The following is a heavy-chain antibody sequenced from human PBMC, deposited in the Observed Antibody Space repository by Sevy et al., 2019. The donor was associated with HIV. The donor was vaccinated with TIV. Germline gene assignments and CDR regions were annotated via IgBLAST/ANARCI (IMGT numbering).Heavy chain of an antibody. D-gene: IGHD3-22*01. CDR1: GYTFTSYG. J-gene: IGHJ3*02. V-gene: IGHV1-18*04. CDR3: ARDASPHYYDSSGYYSYDAFDI. Sequence: ASVKVSCKTSGYTFTSYGISWVRQAPGQGLEWMGWISAYNGNKNYAQTLQGRVTMTTDTSTSTAYMELRSLRSDDTAVYYCARDASPHYYDSSGYYSYDAFDIWGQGTMVTVSS. CDR2: ISAYNGNK.